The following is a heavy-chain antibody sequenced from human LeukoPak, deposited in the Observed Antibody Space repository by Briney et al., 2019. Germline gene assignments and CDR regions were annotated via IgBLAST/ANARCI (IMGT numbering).Heavy chain of an antibody. CDR1: GFTVSNNY. V-gene: IGHV3-53*01. Sequence: GGSLRLSCAASGFTVSNNYMTWVRQAPGKGLDWVSLIYSAGSTYYADSVKGRFTISRDNSKNTLFLQMNSLRAEDTAVYYCARDRGYGAFDIWGQGTMVTVSS. D-gene: IGHD5-12*01. J-gene: IGHJ3*02. CDR3: ARDRGYGAFDI. CDR2: IYSAGST.